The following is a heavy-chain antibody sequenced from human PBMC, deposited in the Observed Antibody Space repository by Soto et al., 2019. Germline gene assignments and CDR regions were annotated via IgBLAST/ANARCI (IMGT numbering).Heavy chain of an antibody. CDR2: SGST. CDR3: ARGGSIFGLATFDL. CDR1: GGSISSNY. Sequence: KPAETLSLTCIVSGGSISSNYWSWVRQPPGKGLEWIGYSGSTNYNPSLKSRVTISMDTSKNQFSLKLSSVTTADTAVYYCARGGSIFGLATFDLWGQGTLVTVSS. V-gene: IGHV4-59*01. J-gene: IGHJ4*02. D-gene: IGHD3-3*01.